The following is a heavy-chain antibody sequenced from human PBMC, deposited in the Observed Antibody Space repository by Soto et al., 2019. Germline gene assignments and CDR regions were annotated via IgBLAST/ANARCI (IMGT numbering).Heavy chain of an antibody. CDR2: ISWNSGSI. CDR3: AKDKSVEAAGYYYGMDV. J-gene: IGHJ6*02. CDR1: GFTFDDYA. D-gene: IGHD6-13*01. V-gene: IGHV3-9*01. Sequence: PGGSLRLSCAASGFTFDDYAMHWVRQAPGKGLEWVSGISWNSGSIGYADSAKGRFTIPRDNAKNSLYLQMNSLRAADTALYYCAKDKSVEAAGYYYGMDVWGQGTTVTVSS.